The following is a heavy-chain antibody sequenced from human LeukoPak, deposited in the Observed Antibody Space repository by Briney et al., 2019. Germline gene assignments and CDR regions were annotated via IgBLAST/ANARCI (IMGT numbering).Heavy chain of an antibody. V-gene: IGHV4-34*01. Sequence: PSETLSLTCAVYGGSFSGYSWSWLRQPPGKGLEWIGEITHGGSTNYNPSLKSRVTISVDTSKNQFSLKVSSITAADTAVYYCARVPHGMDVWGQGTTVTVSS. CDR2: ITHGGST. CDR3: ARVPHGMDV. CDR1: GGSFSGYS. J-gene: IGHJ6*02.